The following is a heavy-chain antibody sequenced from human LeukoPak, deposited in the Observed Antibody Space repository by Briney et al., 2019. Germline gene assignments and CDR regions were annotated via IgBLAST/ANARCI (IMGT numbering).Heavy chain of an antibody. CDR2: ISSTSSTI. CDR3: ARESGGSYFDY. Sequence: GGSLRLSCAASGFTFSSYSMNWVRQAPGKGLEWVSYISSTSSTIYYADSVKGRFTTSRDNAKNSLYLQMNSLRAEDTAVYYCARESGGSYFDYWGQGTLVTVSS. J-gene: IGHJ4*02. CDR1: GFTFSSYS. V-gene: IGHV3-48*04. D-gene: IGHD1-26*01.